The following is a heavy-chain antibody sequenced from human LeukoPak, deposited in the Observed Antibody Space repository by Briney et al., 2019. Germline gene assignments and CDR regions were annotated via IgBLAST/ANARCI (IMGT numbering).Heavy chain of an antibody. V-gene: IGHV4-61*01. D-gene: IGHD1-26*01. Sequence: PSETLSLTCTVSGGSISSSSYYWSWIRQPPGKGLEWIGYIYYSGSTNYNPSLKSRVTISVDTSKNQFSLKLSSVTAADTAVYYCARVSGGTYPDYWGQGTLVTVSS. CDR2: IYYSGST. J-gene: IGHJ4*02. CDR3: ARVSGGTYPDY. CDR1: GGSISSSSYY.